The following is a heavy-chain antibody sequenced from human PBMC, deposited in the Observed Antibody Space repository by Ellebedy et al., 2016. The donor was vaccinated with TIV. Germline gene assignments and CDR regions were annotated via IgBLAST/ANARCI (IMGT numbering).Heavy chain of an antibody. Sequence: GGSLRLSXAASGFTFSSYGMHWVRQAPGKGLEWVAVIWYDGSNKYYADSVKGRFTISRDNSKNTLYLQMNSLRAEDTAVYYCARGGSYRDYYYGMDVWGQGTTVTVSS. D-gene: IGHD1-26*01. J-gene: IGHJ6*02. CDR1: GFTFSSYG. CDR3: ARGGSYRDYYYGMDV. CDR2: IWYDGSNK. V-gene: IGHV3-33*01.